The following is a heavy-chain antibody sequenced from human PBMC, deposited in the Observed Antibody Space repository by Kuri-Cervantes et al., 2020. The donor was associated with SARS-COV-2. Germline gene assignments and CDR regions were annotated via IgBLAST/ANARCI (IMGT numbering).Heavy chain of an antibody. V-gene: IGHV3-30-3*01. D-gene: IGHD2-8*01. CDR2: ISYDGSNK. Sequence: GESLKISCAASGFTFSSYAMSWVRQAPGKGLEWVAVISYDGSNKYYADSVKGRFTISRDNSKNTLYLQMNSLRAEDTAVYYCARGSSRMLYPFDYWGQGTLVTVSS. CDR1: GFTFSSYA. J-gene: IGHJ4*02. CDR3: ARGSSRMLYPFDY.